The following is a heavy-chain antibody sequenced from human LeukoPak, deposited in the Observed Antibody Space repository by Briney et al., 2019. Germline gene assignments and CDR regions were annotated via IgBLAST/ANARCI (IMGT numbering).Heavy chain of an antibody. CDR2: ISWNSGSI. J-gene: IGHJ4*02. CDR3: AKSIAAAAPFDY. CDR1: GFTFRDYT. D-gene: IGHD6-13*01. V-gene: IGHV3-9*01. Sequence: PGGSLRLSCAASGFTFRDYTMTWVRQAPGKGLEWVSGISWNSGSIGYADSVKGRFTISRDNAKNSLYLQMNSLRAEDTALYYCAKSIAAAAPFDYWGQGTLVTVSS.